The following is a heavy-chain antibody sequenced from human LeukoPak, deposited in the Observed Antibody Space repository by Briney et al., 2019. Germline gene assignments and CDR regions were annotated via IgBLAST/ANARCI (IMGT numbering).Heavy chain of an antibody. V-gene: IGHV4-39*01. CDR2: IYYSGST. CDR3: ARHEYSSSYYYYYYYMDV. D-gene: IGHD6-6*01. J-gene: IGHJ6*03. Sequence: SETLSLTCAVYGGSFSSYYWGWIRQPPGKGLEWIGSIYYSGSTYYNPSLKSRVTISVDTSKNQFSLKLSSVTAADTAVYYCARHEYSSSYYYYYYYMDVWGKGTTVTVSS. CDR1: GGSFSSYY.